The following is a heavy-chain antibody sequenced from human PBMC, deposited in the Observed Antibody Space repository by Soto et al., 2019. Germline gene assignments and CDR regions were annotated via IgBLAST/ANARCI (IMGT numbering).Heavy chain of an antibody. Sequence: QVQLQESGPGLVKPSQTLSLTCTVSGGSISSGGYYWSWIRQHPGKGLEWIGSIYYSGSTYYNPSPXSXXTISVDTTKNQFSLKLSSVTAEDTAVYYCARGVLHWGQGTLVTVSS. D-gene: IGHD3-16*01. CDR2: IYYSGST. CDR1: GGSISSGGYY. J-gene: IGHJ4*02. CDR3: ARGVLH. V-gene: IGHV4-31*03.